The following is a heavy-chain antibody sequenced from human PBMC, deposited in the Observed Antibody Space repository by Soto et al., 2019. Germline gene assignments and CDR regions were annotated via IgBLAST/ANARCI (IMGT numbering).Heavy chain of an antibody. CDR2: ISAYNGNT. J-gene: IGHJ1*01. CDR1: GYTFTSYG. CDR3: ARDPYPTYDILTGYYHSYAEYFQH. V-gene: IGHV1-18*01. Sequence: ASVKVSCKASGYTFTSYGISWVRQAPGQGLEWMGWISAYNGNTNYAQKLQGRVTMTTDTSTSTAYMELRSLRSDDTAVYYCARDPYPTYDILTGYYHSYAEYFQHWGQGTLVTVSS. D-gene: IGHD3-9*01.